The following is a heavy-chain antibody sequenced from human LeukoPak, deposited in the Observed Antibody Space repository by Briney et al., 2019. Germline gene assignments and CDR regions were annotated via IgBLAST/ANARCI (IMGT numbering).Heavy chain of an antibody. CDR1: GFTASSNY. V-gene: IGHV3-66*01. CDR2: IYSGGST. CDR3: GRLLFYYYGMDV. Sequence: PGGSLRLSCAASGFTASSNYMSWVRQAPGKGLEWVSVIYSGGSTYYADSVKGRFTISRDNSKNTLYLQMNSLRAEDTAVYYCGRLLFYYYGMDVWGQGTTVTVSS. J-gene: IGHJ6*02.